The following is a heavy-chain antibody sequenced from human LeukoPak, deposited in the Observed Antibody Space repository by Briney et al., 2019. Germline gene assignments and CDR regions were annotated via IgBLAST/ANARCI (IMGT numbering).Heavy chain of an antibody. D-gene: IGHD5-24*01. V-gene: IGHV4-39*01. CDR1: GGSISSSYY. CDR3: ARMALAHYFYY. Sequence: SETLSLTCTVSGGSISSSYYWAWIRPPPGKGREWIGSNYYRGTTYYTPSLKSRLTISVDTSKNQFSLKLSSVTATDTAVYYCARMALAHYFYYWGQGTLVSVA. J-gene: IGHJ4*02. CDR2: NYYRGTT.